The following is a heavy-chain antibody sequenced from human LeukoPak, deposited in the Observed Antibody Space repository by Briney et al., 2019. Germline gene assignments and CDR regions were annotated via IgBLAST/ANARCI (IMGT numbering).Heavy chain of an antibody. Sequence: PGRSLRLSCAASGFTFSSYAMHWVRQAPGKGLEWVANIKQDGSEKYYVDSVKGRFTISRDNAKNSLYLQMNSLRAEDTAVYYGARDYTGLLWFGELWYYFDNWGQGTLVAVSS. CDR3: ARDYTGLLWFGELWYYFDN. J-gene: IGHJ4*02. CDR1: GFTFSSYA. CDR2: IKQDGSEK. V-gene: IGHV3-7*03. D-gene: IGHD3-10*01.